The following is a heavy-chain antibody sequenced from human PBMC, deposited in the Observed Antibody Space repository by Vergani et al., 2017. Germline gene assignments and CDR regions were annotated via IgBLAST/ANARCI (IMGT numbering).Heavy chain of an antibody. CDR1: GGSISSYY. D-gene: IGHD3-3*01. J-gene: IGHJ6*02. Sequence: QVQLQESGPGLVKPSETLSLTCTVSGGSISSYYWSWIRQPPGKGLEWIGYIYYSGSTNYNPSLKSLVTISVDTSKNQFSLKLSSVTAADTAVYYCVRNHFYDFWSGPYPSYGMDVWGQGTTVTVSS. CDR2: IYYSGST. V-gene: IGHV4-59*01. CDR3: VRNHFYDFWSGPYPSYGMDV.